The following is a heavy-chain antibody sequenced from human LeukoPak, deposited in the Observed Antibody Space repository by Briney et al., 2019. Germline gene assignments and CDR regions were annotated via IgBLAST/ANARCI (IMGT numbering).Heavy chain of an antibody. CDR1: GDSIHSYY. Sequence: PSETLSLTCSISGDSIHSYYWNWIRQSAGKGLEWIGRIYPSGRTNYNPSLKSRVAMSVDTSKNQFSLKLRSVTAADTAVYYCARSDYGDYDLLTWFDPWGQGTLVTVSS. J-gene: IGHJ5*02. CDR2: IYPSGRT. D-gene: IGHD4-17*01. CDR3: ARSDYGDYDLLTWFDP. V-gene: IGHV4-4*07.